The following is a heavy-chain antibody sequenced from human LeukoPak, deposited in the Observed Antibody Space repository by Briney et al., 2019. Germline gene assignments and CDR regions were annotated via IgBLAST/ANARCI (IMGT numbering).Heavy chain of an antibody. CDR1: GFTFSSYA. CDR3: AKDQYQLLGSDY. Sequence: PGGSLRLSCAASGFTFSSYAMRWVRQAPGKGLEWVSAISGSGGSTYYADSVKGRFTISRDNSKNTLYLQMNSLRAEDTAVYYCAKDQYQLLGSDYWGQGTLVTVSS. CDR2: ISGSGGST. J-gene: IGHJ4*02. D-gene: IGHD2-2*01. V-gene: IGHV3-23*01.